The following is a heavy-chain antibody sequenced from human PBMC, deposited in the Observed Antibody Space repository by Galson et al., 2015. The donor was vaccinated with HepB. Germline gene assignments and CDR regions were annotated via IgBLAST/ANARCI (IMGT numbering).Heavy chain of an antibody. V-gene: IGHV1-69*13. CDR1: GGTFSSYA. D-gene: IGHD1-14*01. J-gene: IGHJ6*02. Sequence: SVKVSCKASGGTFSSYAISWVRQAPGQGLEWMGGIIPIFGTANYAQKSQGRVTITADESTSTAYMELSSLRSEDTAVYYCARDPRREGYYYYGMDVWGQGTTVTVSS. CDR3: ARDPRREGYYYYGMDV. CDR2: IIPIFGTA.